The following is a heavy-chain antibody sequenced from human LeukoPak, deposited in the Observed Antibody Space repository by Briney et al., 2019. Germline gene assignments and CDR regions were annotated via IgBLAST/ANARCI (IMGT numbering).Heavy chain of an antibody. V-gene: IGHV3-21*01. D-gene: IGHD3-9*01. CDR1: GFTFSSYS. J-gene: IGHJ4*02. CDR2: ISSSSSYI. CDR3: ASDLTGLSTN. Sequence: GGSLRLSCAASGFTFSSYSMNWVRQAPGKGLEWVSSISSSSSYIYYADSVRGRFTISRDNAKNSLYLQMNSLRAEDTAVYYCASDLTGLSTNWGQGTLVTVSS.